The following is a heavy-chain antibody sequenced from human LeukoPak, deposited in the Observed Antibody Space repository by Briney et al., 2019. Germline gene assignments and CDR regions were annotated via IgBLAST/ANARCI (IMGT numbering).Heavy chain of an antibody. Sequence: PSETLSLTCTVSGGSISSSSYYWGWIRQPPGKGLEWIGSIYYSGSTYYNPSLKSRVTISVDTSKNQFSLKLSSVTAADTAVYYCARGLAAAGRGAGDYFDYWGQGTLVTVSS. J-gene: IGHJ4*02. D-gene: IGHD6-13*01. V-gene: IGHV4-39*07. CDR3: ARGLAAAGRGAGDYFDY. CDR2: IYYSGST. CDR1: GGSISSSSYY.